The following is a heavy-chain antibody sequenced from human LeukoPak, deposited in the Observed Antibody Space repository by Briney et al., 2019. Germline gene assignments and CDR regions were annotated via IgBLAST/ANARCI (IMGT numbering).Heavy chain of an antibody. Sequence: GRSLRLSCAASGFTFSSYGMHWVRQAPGKGLEWVAVIWYDGSNKNYADSVKGRFPISRDNSKNTLYLQVNSLRVEDTAVYYCAKDPHQRIAVAGYFDYWGQGTLVTVSS. CDR3: AKDPHQRIAVAGYFDY. V-gene: IGHV3-33*06. CDR1: GFTFSSYG. CDR2: IWYDGSNK. J-gene: IGHJ4*02. D-gene: IGHD6-19*01.